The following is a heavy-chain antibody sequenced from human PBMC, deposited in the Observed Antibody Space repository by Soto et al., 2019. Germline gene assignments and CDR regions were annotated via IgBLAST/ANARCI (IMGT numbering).Heavy chain of an antibody. CDR3: ARDNGITIFGVPETFDY. J-gene: IGHJ4*02. V-gene: IGHV1-18*04. CDR1: GYTFPSYG. D-gene: IGHD3-3*01. Sequence: ASVKVSCKASGYTFPSYGISWVRQAPGQGLEWMGWISAYNGNTNYAQKLQGRVTMTTDTSTSTAYMELRSLRSDDTAVYYCARDNGITIFGVPETFDYWCQGTLVTVSS. CDR2: ISAYNGNT.